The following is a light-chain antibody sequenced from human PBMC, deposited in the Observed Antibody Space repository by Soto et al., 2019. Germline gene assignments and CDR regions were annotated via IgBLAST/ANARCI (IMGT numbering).Light chain of an antibody. CDR2: VAS. CDR1: RGISSS. CDR3: QQFKSYPRT. J-gene: IGKJ1*01. V-gene: IGKV1-13*02. Sequence: AIQLTQSPSSLSASVGDRVTITCRASRGISSSLAWYQQKPGKAPKLLIYVASTLHTGVPSRFSGSGSGTDFTLTISSLQPEDFATYYCQQFKSYPRTLGQGTKVEIK.